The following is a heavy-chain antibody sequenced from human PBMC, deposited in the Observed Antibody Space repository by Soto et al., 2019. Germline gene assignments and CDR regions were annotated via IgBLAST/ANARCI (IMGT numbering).Heavy chain of an antibody. Sequence: PGRSLRLSCAASGFTFSSYSMRWVRQAPGKGLEWVSDISCSGGRMYYGASVKGRFTISRDNSKNTLYLQMNRLRAEDTAVYYCAKHTVTTFWFDPWGQGTLVTVSS. D-gene: IGHD4-4*01. V-gene: IGHV3-23*01. CDR3: AKHTVTTFWFDP. CDR1: GFTFSSYS. CDR2: ISCSGGRM. J-gene: IGHJ5*02.